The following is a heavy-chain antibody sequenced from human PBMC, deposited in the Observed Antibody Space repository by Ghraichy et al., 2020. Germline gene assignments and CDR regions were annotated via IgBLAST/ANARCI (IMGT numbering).Heavy chain of an antibody. CDR2: ISAYNGDT. CDR3: ARDTPDPAMVIDNSFDI. D-gene: IGHD5-18*01. CDR1: GYTFSNFG. J-gene: IGHJ3*02. V-gene: IGHV1-18*01. Sequence: ASVKVSCRASGYTFSNFGVSWVRQAPGQGLEWMGWISAYNGDTNRGKKFQGRVTMTTDTSTNTAYMEVRSLRFDDTAIYYCARDTPDPAMVIDNSFDIWGQGTMVTVSS.